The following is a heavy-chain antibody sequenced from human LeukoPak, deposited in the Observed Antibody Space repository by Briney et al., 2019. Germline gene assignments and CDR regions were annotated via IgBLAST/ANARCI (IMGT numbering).Heavy chain of an antibody. J-gene: IGHJ4*02. Sequence: SETLSLTCTVSGGSISSYYWSWIRQPPGKGLEWIGYIYYTGNTNYNPSPKRRVTISVDTSKNQFSLHLSSVTAADTAIYYCARLGGATSPFGYWGQGTLVTVSS. D-gene: IGHD1-26*01. CDR2: IYYTGNT. CDR3: ARLGGATSPFGY. CDR1: GGSISSYY. V-gene: IGHV4-59*08.